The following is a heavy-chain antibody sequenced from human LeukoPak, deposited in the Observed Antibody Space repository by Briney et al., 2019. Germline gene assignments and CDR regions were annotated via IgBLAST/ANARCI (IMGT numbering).Heavy chain of an antibody. D-gene: IGHD3-3*01. J-gene: IGHJ3*02. V-gene: IGHV3-23*01. Sequence: PGGSLRLSCAASGFTFSSYAMSWVRQAPGKGLEWVSAISGSGGSTYYADSVKGRFTISRDNSKNTLYLQMNSLRAEDTAVYYCAKRGPLTIFGVTDAFDIWGRGTMVTVSS. CDR1: GFTFSSYA. CDR3: AKRGPLTIFGVTDAFDI. CDR2: ISGSGGST.